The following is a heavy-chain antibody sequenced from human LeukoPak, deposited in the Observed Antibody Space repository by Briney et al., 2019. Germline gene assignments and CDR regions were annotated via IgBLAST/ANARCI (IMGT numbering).Heavy chain of an antibody. Sequence: GGSLRLTCTVSGFSVRTNFMSWVRQAPGKGLEWVSVIYTGGGTDHADSVKGRFTISRDNSKNTLSLQMNSLRADDTAIYYCTRSGYRHPYHFESWGQGTLVIVSS. CDR3: TRSGYRHPYHFES. J-gene: IGHJ4*02. CDR2: IYTGGGT. V-gene: IGHV3-53*01. D-gene: IGHD3-22*01. CDR1: GFSVRTNF.